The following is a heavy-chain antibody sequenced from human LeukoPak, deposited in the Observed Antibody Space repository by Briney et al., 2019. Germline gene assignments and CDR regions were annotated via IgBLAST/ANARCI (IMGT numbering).Heavy chain of an antibody. V-gene: IGHV1-2*02. CDR1: GYTFTGYY. CDR2: INPNSGGT. Sequence: ASVKVSCKASGYTFTGYYIHWVRQAPGQGLEWMGWINPNSGGTNYAQKFQGRVTMTRDTSISTAYMELSRLRSDDTAVYYCALRNYYYYGMDVWGQGTTVTVSS. CDR3: ALRNYYYYGMDV. J-gene: IGHJ6*02.